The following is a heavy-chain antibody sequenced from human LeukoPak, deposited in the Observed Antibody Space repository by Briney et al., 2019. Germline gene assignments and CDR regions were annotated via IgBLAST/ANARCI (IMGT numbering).Heavy chain of an antibody. D-gene: IGHD5-18*01. CDR1: GYTFTSYA. V-gene: IGHV1-3*01. CDR2: INAGNGNT. J-gene: IGHJ4*02. CDR3: ARGGEYNYGYVDFDY. Sequence: ASVKVSCKASGYTFTSYAMHWVRQAPGQRLEWMGWINAGNGNTKYSQKFQSRVTITRDTSASTAYMELSSLRSEDTAVYYWARGGEYNYGYVDFDYWGQGTMVTVSS.